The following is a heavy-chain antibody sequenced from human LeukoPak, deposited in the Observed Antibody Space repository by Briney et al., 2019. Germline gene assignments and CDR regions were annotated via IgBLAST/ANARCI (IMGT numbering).Heavy chain of an antibody. V-gene: IGHV3-53*01. CDR1: GFIVSNNY. CDR3: ARARPSDWYYFDY. CDR2: LYNAGST. Sequence: PGGSLRLSCVASGFIVSNNYMSWVRQAPGKGLEWVSVLYNAGSTYYADSVKGRFTISRDNSKNTLYLQMNSLRAEDTAVYYCARARPSDWYYFDYWGQGTLVTVSS. J-gene: IGHJ4*02. D-gene: IGHD6-19*01.